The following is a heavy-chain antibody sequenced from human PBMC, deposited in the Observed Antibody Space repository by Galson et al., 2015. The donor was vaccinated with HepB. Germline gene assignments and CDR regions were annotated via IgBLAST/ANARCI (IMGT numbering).Heavy chain of an antibody. CDR2: IHYRGTT. V-gene: IGHV4-59*08. D-gene: IGHD3-16*01. J-gene: IGHJ5*02. CDR3: ARRVEVGGHWGEYNWLDP. Sequence: ETLSLTCAVSGGSISAYSWNWIRQPPGKGLEWIGYIHYRGTTIYNPSLTSRVTLSVDTSKNQFSLTLTSVTAADTAVYYCARRVEVGGHWGEYNWLDPWGQGTLVIVSS. CDR1: GGSISAYS.